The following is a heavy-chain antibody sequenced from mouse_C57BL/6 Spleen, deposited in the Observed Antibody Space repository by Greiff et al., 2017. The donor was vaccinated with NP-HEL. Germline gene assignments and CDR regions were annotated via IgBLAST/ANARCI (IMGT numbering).Heavy chain of an antibody. CDR3: ARNYGSGYFDV. J-gene: IGHJ1*03. D-gene: IGHD1-1*01. CDR2: IDPSDSYT. Sequence: QVQLQQPGAELVMPGASVKLSCKASGYTFTSYWMHWVKQRPGQGLEWIGEIDPSDSYTNYNQKFKGKSTLTVDKSSSTAYMQLSSLTSEDSAVYYCARNYGSGYFDVWGTGTTVTVSS. CDR1: GYTFTSYW. V-gene: IGHV1-69*01.